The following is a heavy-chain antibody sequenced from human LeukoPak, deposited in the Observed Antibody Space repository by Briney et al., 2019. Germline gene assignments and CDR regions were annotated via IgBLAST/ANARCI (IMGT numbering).Heavy chain of an antibody. CDR1: GYKFTGYY. CDR2: INANTGAT. D-gene: IGHD6-19*01. V-gene: IGHV1-2*02. J-gene: IGHJ4*02. Sequence: GASVKVSCKASGYKFTGYYIHWVRQAPGQGLACMGWINANTGATNYAQKFQGRVTMTRDTSISTAYMEPSRLTSDDTAVYYSARVPPVAGTWGRPLDYWGQGTLVTVSS. CDR3: ARVPPVAGTWGRPLDY.